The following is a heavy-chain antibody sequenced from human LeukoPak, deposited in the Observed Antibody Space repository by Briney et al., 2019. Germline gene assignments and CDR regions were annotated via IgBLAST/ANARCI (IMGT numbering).Heavy chain of an antibody. Sequence: PSETLSLTCAVYGGSFSDYYWTWIRQPPGEGLEWIGEINHSGSTNYNPSLKSRVTISVDTSKNQFSLKLSSVTAADTAVYYCARAYGWLVPGIDYWGQGTLVTVSS. CDR2: INHSGST. CDR3: ARAYGWLVPGIDY. D-gene: IGHD6-19*01. V-gene: IGHV4-34*01. CDR1: GGSFSDYY. J-gene: IGHJ4*02.